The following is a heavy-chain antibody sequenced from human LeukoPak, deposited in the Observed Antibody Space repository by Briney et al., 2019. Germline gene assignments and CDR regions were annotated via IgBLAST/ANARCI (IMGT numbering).Heavy chain of an antibody. CDR2: IYDDGNT. Sequence: TGGSLRLSCVVSGLTVSRKFMNWVRQAPGKGLEWVSGIYDDGNTFYADSVKGRFTISRDNAKNTLYLQMNSLRAEDTAVYYCAILATVREYYYYMDVWGKGTTVTVSS. CDR3: AILATVREYYYYMDV. J-gene: IGHJ6*03. D-gene: IGHD4-11*01. CDR1: GLTVSRKF. V-gene: IGHV3-66*01.